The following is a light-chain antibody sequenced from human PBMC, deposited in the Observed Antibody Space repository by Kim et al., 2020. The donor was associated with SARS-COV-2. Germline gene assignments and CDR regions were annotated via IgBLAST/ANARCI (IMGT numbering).Light chain of an antibody. V-gene: IGKV3-20*01. CDR3: QHFDGTLT. Sequence: PGEKATFPCRASKRVGSSYIAWYQQKPGEAPRLLIYGASIRARGTPERFSGSGSGTDFTLAISRREPEDFAVYYCQHFDGTLTFGGGTKVDIK. J-gene: IGKJ4*01. CDR2: GAS. CDR1: KRVGSSY.